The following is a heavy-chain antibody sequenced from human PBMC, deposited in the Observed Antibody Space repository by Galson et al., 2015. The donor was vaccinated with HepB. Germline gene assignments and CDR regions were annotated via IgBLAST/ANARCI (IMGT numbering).Heavy chain of an antibody. CDR1: GYSFTNYW. D-gene: IGHD2-2*01. J-gene: IGHJ4*02. CDR3: ARHLGYCSSTSCPYFDY. CDR2: IYPGDSDT. V-gene: IGHV5-51*01. Sequence: QSGAEVKKPGESLKISCKGSGYSFTNYWIGWVRQMLGKGLEWMGIIYPGDSDTRYSPSFQGQVTISADKSISTAYLQWSSLKASDTAMYYCARHLGYCSSTSCPYFDYWGQGTLVTVSS.